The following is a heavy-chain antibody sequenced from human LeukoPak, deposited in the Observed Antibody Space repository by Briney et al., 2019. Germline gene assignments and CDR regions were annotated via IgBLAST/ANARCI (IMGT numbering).Heavy chain of an antibody. CDR3: ARRAGDSVTKRAFDF. CDR1: GYSFTTNW. D-gene: IGHD4-17*01. J-gene: IGHJ3*01. CDR2: IYPGDSDI. Sequence: TGESLKISCKGSGYSFTTNWIGWVRQMPGKGLEWMGIIYPGDSDIRYNPSFQGQVTISADKSISTAYLQWRSLKASDTAMYYCARRAGDSVTKRAFDFWGQGTMVTVSS. V-gene: IGHV5-51*01.